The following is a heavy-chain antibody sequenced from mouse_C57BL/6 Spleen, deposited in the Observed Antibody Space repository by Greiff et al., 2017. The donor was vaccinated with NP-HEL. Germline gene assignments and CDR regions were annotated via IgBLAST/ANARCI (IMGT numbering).Heavy chain of an antibody. Sequence: QVQLQQPGAELVKPGASVKLSCKASGYTFTSYWMHWVKQRPGRGLEWIGRIDPNSGGTKYNEKFKSKATLTVDKPSSTAYMQLSSLTSEDSAVYYCARSGISLYYCGSSLYYYAMDYWGQGTSVTVSS. CDR1: GYTFTSYW. J-gene: IGHJ4*01. V-gene: IGHV1-72*01. CDR2: IDPNSGGT. D-gene: IGHD1-1*01. CDR3: ARSGISLYYCGSSLYYYAMDY.